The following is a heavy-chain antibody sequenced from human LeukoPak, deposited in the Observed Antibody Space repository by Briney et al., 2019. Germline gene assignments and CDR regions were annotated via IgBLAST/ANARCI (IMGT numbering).Heavy chain of an antibody. Sequence: PSETLSLTCTVSGASISSYYWSWIWQPPGKGLEWIGYIYYSGSTNYNPSLNSRVTISVDPSTTQFHLNLSSVTAAATAVYYCARDRVVVTAISASDIWGQGTMVTVSS. J-gene: IGHJ3*02. CDR2: IYYSGST. D-gene: IGHD2-21*02. CDR1: GASISSYY. CDR3: ARDRVVVTAISASDI. V-gene: IGHV4-59*01.